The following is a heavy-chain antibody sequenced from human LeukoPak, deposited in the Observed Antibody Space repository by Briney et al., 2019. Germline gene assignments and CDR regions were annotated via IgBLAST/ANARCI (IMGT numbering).Heavy chain of an antibody. CDR2: INSDGSST. V-gene: IGHV3-74*01. CDR1: GFTFSSYW. CDR3: ARVGGDRVAY. D-gene: IGHD4-17*01. J-gene: IGHJ4*02. Sequence: GGSLRLSCAASGFTFSSYWMHWVRQAPGKGLVWVSRINSDGSSTSYADSVKGRFTISRDNVKNMLYLQMNSLRPEDTAVYYCARVGGDRVAYWGQGTLVTVSS.